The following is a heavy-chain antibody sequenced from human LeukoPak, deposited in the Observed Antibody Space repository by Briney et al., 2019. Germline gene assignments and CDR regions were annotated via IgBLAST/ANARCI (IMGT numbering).Heavy chain of an antibody. CDR3: ARHYGP. V-gene: IGHV4-39*01. J-gene: IGHJ5*02. CDR2: IYDSGSP. Sequence: SETLSLTCTVSGGSIRSSYYYWGWIRQPPGKGLEWIGSIYDSGSPYKPSLKSRVTISVDTSKNQFSLKLNSVTAADTAVYYCARHYGPWGQGTLVTVSS. D-gene: IGHD3-10*01. CDR1: GGSIRSSYYY.